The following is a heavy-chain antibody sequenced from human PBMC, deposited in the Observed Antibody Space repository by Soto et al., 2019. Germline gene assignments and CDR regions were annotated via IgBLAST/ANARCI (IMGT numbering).Heavy chain of an antibody. Sequence: QVQLQESGPGLVKPSQTLSLTCTVSNGSITTADYYWSWLRQPPGKGLEWIGNVYYTGSINYNPSLENRLTISIDTSKQQFSLRLTSVTAADTAVYFCARVLCTPNWFDSWGQGTLVTVSS. CDR1: NGSITTADYY. J-gene: IGHJ5*01. D-gene: IGHD2-2*01. V-gene: IGHV4-30-4*01. CDR2: VYYTGSI. CDR3: ARVLCTPNWFDS.